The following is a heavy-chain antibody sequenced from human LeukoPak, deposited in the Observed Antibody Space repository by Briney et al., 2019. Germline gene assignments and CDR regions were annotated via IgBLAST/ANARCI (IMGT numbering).Heavy chain of an antibody. CDR2: INPSGGST. J-gene: IGHJ4*02. Sequence: ASVKVSCKASGYTFTSYAMNWVRQAPGQGLEWMGIINPSGGSTSYAQKFQGRVTMTRDMSTSTVYMELSSLRSEDTAVYYCAGGQQLVITYWGQGTLVTVSS. V-gene: IGHV1-46*03. CDR3: AGGQQLVITY. D-gene: IGHD6-13*01. CDR1: GYTFTSYA.